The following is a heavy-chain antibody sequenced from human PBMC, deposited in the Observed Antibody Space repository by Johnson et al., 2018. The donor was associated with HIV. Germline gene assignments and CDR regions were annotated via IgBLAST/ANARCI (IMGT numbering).Heavy chain of an antibody. V-gene: IGHV3-11*04. D-gene: IGHD3-22*01. CDR2: ISWNSGSI. Sequence: QVQLVESGGGLVKPGGSLRLSCAASGFTFSDYYMSWIRQAPGKGLEWVSGISWNSGSIGYADSVKGRFTISRDNAKNSLYLQMNSLRAGDTAVYYCARGSSYYYDSSGSDAFDIWGQGTMVTVSS. J-gene: IGHJ3*02. CDR1: GFTFSDYY. CDR3: ARGSSYYYDSSGSDAFDI.